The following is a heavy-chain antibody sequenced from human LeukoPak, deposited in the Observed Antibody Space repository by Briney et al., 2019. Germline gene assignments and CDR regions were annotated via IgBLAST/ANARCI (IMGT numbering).Heavy chain of an antibody. CDR3: ARGRWSATTATYYLDF. J-gene: IGHJ4*02. V-gene: IGHV1-3*01. D-gene: IGHD5-24*01. CDR2: INAGNGNT. Sequence: ASVKVSCKASEYTFTDYAINWVRQAPGQRLEWMGWINAGNGNTKYSQKFQGRVTITRDTSASTAYMELSSLTSEDTAVYYCARGRWSATTATYYLDFWGQGTLVTASS. CDR1: EYTFTDYA.